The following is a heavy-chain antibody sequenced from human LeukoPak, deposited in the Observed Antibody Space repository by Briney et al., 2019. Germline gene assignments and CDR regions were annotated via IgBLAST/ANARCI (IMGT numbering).Heavy chain of an antibody. J-gene: IGHJ4*02. V-gene: IGHV3-30-3*01. D-gene: IGHD3-22*01. CDR2: ISYDGSNK. CDR1: GFTFSSYA. Sequence: GRSLRLSCAASGFTFSSYAMHWVRQAPGKGLEWVAVISYDGSNKYYADSVKGRFTISRDHSKSTLYLQMNSLRAEDTAVYYCARDGRGDYYDSSGRLDCWGQGTLVTVSS. CDR3: ARDGRGDYYDSSGRLDC.